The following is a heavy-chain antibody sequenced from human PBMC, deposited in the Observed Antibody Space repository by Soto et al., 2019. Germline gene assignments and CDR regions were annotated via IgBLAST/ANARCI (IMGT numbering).Heavy chain of an antibody. Sequence: QVQLVQSGAEMKQPGASVKLSCQASGYIFIHCFMHWVRQAPGQGLEWMGGINPSSGTTTYAQKFQGRVTVTRATSTSTVYMELSSLGSGDMAMYYCARSLGETTSLFDYWGQGSLVTVSA. CDR3: ARSLGETTSLFDY. CDR1: GYIFIHCF. D-gene: IGHD1-26*01. CDR2: INPSSGTT. J-gene: IGHJ4*02. V-gene: IGHV1-46*01.